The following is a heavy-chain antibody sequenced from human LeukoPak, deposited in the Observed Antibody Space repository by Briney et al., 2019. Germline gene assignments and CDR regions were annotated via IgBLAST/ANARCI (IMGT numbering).Heavy chain of an antibody. CDR2: INAGNGNT. J-gene: IGHJ6*04. Sequence: ASVKVSCKASGYTFTSYAMHWVRQAPGQRLEWMGWINAGNGNTKYSQKFQGRVTITRDTSASTAYMELSSLRSEGTAVYHCARVPLYYYYYGMDVWGKGTTVTVSS. CDR1: GYTFTSYA. CDR3: ARVPLYYYYYGMDV. V-gene: IGHV1-3*01.